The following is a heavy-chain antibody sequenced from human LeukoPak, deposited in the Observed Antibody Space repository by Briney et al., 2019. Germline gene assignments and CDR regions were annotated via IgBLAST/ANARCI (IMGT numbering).Heavy chain of an antibody. Sequence: SVTVSFKASGGTFSSYAISWVRQAPGQGLEVMGGIIPIFGTANYAQKFQGRVTITTDESTSTAYMELSSLRSEDTAVYYCAKFDHWGAFDIWGQGTMVTVSS. CDR3: AKFDHWGAFDI. D-gene: IGHD7-27*01. CDR2: IIPIFGTA. V-gene: IGHV1-69*05. J-gene: IGHJ3*02. CDR1: GGTFSSYA.